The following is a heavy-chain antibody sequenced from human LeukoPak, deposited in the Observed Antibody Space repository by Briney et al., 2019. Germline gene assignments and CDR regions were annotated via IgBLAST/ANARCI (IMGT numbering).Heavy chain of an antibody. CDR1: GLTFSTYW. D-gene: IGHD2-8*01. CDR2: MNEYGGDI. V-gene: IGHV3-7*01. CDR3: ARPRGCNSGRCNNFDY. J-gene: IGHJ4*01. Sequence: PGGSLRLSCAASGLTFSTYWMSWVRQAPGKRPERVTHMNEYGGDIFYVDSVKDRFTISRDNAKNSLYLQMNSLRVEDTAVYFCARPRGCNSGRCNNFDYWGQGTLVTVSS.